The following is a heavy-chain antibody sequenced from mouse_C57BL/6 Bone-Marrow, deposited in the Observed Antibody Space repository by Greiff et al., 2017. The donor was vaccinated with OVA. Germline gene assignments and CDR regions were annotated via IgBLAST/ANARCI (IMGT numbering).Heavy chain of an antibody. V-gene: IGHV1-55*01. J-gene: IGHJ4*01. Sequence: QVQLQQPGAELVKPGASVKMSCKASGYTFTSYWITWVKQRPGQGLEWIGDIYPGSGSTNYNEKFKGKATLTVDTSSSTAYMQLSSLTSEDSAVYYCARSKLTGTYYAMGYWGQGTSVTVAS. CDR1: GYTFTSYW. CDR2: IYPGSGST. CDR3: ARSKLTGTYYAMGY. D-gene: IGHD4-1*01.